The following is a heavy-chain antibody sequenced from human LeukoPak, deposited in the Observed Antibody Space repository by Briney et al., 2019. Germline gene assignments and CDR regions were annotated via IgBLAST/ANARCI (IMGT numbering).Heavy chain of an antibody. CDR1: GFTFSSYG. D-gene: IGHD6-13*01. CDR3: ARDGGSSWYPYINYYYYYYMDV. V-gene: IGHV3-23*01. J-gene: IGHJ6*03. CDR2: ISGSGGST. Sequence: PGGTLRLSCAASGFTFSSYGMSWVRQAPGKGLEWVSAISGSGGSTYYADSVKGRFTISRDNAKNSLYLQMNSLRAEDTAVYYCARDGGSSWYPYINYYYYYYMDVWGKGTTVTISS.